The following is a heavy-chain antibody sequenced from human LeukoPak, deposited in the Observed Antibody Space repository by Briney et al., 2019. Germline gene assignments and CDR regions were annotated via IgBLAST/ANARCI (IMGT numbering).Heavy chain of an antibody. CDR2: IYHSGST. D-gene: IGHD1-1*01. J-gene: IGHJ4*02. V-gene: IGHV4-4*02. Sequence: KSSETLSLTCAVSGGSISSSNWWSWVRQPPGKGLEWIGEIYHSGSTNYNPSLKSRVTISVDKSKNQFSLKLSSVTAADTAVYYCARDKRQASGRGLDYWGQGTLVTASS. CDR1: GGSISSSNW. CDR3: ARDKRQASGRGLDY.